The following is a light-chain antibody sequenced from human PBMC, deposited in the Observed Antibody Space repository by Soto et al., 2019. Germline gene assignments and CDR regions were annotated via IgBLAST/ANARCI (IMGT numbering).Light chain of an antibody. CDR3: SSYTSSSIWV. V-gene: IGLV2-14*01. CDR1: SSDVGGYNY. J-gene: IGLJ3*02. Sequence: QSALTQPASVSGSPGQSITISCTGTSSDVGGYNYVSWYQQHPGKAPKLMIYDVSNRPSGVSNRFSGSKSGNTASLTISGLQAEDEADYYCSSYTSSSIWVFGGGPKLTVL. CDR2: DVS.